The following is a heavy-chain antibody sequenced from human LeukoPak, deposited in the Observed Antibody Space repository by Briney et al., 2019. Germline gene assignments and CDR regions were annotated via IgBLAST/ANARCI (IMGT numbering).Heavy chain of an antibody. V-gene: IGHV3-7*01. CDR3: VRDDCRYSGSPLY. Sequence: PGGSLRLSCATSGFTFSSYWMSWVRQAPGKGLEWVANIKQDGSEKYYVDSVKGRFTISRDNAKNSLDLQMHSLRAEDTAVYYCVRDDCRYSGSPLYWRQGTLVTVSS. CDR1: GFTFSSYW. CDR2: IKQDGSEK. D-gene: IGHD1-26*01. J-gene: IGHJ4*02.